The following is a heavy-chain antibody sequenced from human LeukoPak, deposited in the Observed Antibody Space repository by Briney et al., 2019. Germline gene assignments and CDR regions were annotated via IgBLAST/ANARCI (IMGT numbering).Heavy chain of an antibody. Sequence: SQTLSLTCTVSGGSISSGSYYWSWIRQPAGKGLEWIGRIYTSGSTNYNHSLKSRVTISVDASKNQFSLKLSSVTAADTAVYYCARTQYDFWSGTYYFDYWGQGTLVTVSS. CDR3: ARTQYDFWSGTYYFDY. CDR2: IYTSGST. CDR1: GGSISSGSYY. D-gene: IGHD3-3*01. V-gene: IGHV4-61*02. J-gene: IGHJ4*02.